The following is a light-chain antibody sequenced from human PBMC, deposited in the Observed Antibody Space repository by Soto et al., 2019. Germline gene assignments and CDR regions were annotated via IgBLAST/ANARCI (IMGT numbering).Light chain of an antibody. CDR2: GAS. J-gene: IGKJ2*01. Sequence: EIVMTQSPATLSVSPGERATLSCRASQRVSSNLAWYQQKRGQAPRLLIYGASTRATGVPARFSGSGSGTEFTLTISSLQSEDFAVYYGQQYNNGPETFGQGTKLEIK. CDR1: QRVSSN. V-gene: IGKV3-15*01. CDR3: QQYNNGPET.